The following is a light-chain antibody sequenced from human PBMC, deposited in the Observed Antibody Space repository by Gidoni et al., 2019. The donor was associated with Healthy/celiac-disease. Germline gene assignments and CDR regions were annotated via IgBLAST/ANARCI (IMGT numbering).Light chain of an antibody. CDR2: AAS. Sequence: DIQMTQSPSSLSASVGDRVTITCRARQSISSYLNWYQQKPGKAPKLLIYAASSLQSGVPSRFSSRGSGTDFTLTLSSLQPEDFATYSCQQSYSTPPETFGQGTRLEIK. CDR3: QQSYSTPPET. J-gene: IGKJ5*01. CDR1: QSISSY. V-gene: IGKV1-39*01.